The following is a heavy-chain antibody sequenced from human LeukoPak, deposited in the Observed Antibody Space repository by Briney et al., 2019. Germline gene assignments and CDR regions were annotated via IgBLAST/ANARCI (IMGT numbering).Heavy chain of an antibody. CDR2: MNPNSGNT. Sequence: ASVKVSCKASGYTFTSYDINWVRQATGQGLEWMGWMNPNSGNTGYAQKFQGRVTMTRDTSISTAYMELSRLRSDDTAVYYCARVVTGTTNWFDPWGQGTLVTVSS. CDR1: GYTFTSYD. CDR3: ARVVTGTTNWFDP. D-gene: IGHD1-7*01. J-gene: IGHJ5*02. V-gene: IGHV1-8*02.